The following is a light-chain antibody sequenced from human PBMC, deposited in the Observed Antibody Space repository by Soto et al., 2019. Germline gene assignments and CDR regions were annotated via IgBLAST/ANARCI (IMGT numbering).Light chain of an antibody. CDR3: QQYNNWPQA. V-gene: IGKV3-15*01. CDR2: GAS. J-gene: IGKJ1*01. Sequence: EIVMTQSPATLSVSPGERATLSCRASQSVSSNLAWYQQKPGQAPRLLIYGASTRATGIPARFSSSGSGTEFTLTISSLQSEDFAVYYCQQYNNWPQAFGQGTKVEIK. CDR1: QSVSSN.